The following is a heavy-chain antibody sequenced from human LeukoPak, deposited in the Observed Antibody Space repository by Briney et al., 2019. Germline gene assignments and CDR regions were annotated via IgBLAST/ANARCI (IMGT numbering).Heavy chain of an antibody. V-gene: IGHV4-39*01. D-gene: IGHD2-2*02. CDR1: GGSISSSSFY. J-gene: IGHJ6*03. CDR2: IYYSGST. CDR3: AIYCSSTGCYMGGYYHMGV. Sequence: PSETLSLTCTVAGGSISSSSFYWYRIRQPPGKGLEWMGSIYYSGSTYYNPSLKSRVTISVDTSKNQFSLKLSSVTAADTAVYYCAIYCSSTGCYMGGYYHMGVWCKGTTVTVSS.